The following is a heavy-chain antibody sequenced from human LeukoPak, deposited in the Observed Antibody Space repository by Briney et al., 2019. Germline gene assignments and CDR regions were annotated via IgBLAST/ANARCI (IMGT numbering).Heavy chain of an antibody. J-gene: IGHJ4*02. CDR3: ARLEGAGAGTLDY. V-gene: IGHV4-38-2*02. CDR1: GYSISSGYY. CDR2: IYHSGST. D-gene: IGHD6-19*01. Sequence: PSETLSLTCTVSGYSISSGYYWGWIRQPPGKGLEWIGSIYHSGSTYYNPSLKSRVTISVDTSKNQFSLKLSSVTAADTAVYYCARLEGAGAGTLDYWGQGTLVTVSS.